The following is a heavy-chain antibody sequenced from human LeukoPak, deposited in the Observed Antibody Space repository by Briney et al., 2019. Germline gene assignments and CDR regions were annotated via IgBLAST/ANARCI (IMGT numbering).Heavy chain of an antibody. D-gene: IGHD5-24*01. CDR3: ARYGRMGTINPSY. CDR1: GGSISNSSCY. J-gene: IGHJ4*02. V-gene: IGHV4-39*01. Sequence: SETLSLTCTVSGGSISNSSCYWGWIRQPPGKGLEWIGSMYYSGSTYYNPSLKSRATISVDTSKNQFSLKLSSVTAADTAVYYCARYGRMGTINPSYWGQGTLVTVSS. CDR2: MYYSGST.